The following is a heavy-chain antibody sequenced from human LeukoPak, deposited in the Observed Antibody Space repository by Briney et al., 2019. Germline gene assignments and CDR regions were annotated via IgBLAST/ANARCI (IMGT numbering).Heavy chain of an antibody. J-gene: IGHJ4*02. V-gene: IGHV4-39*07. CDR1: GGSISSSSYY. D-gene: IGHD3-3*01. CDR3: ATGFQVLEWLTFSR. Sequence: NPSETLSLTCTVSGGSISSSSYYWGWIRQPPGKGLEWIGSIYYSGSTYYNPSLKSRVTISVDTSKNQFSLKLTSVTAADTAVYYCATGFQVLEWLTFSRWGQGALVTVSS. CDR2: IYYSGST.